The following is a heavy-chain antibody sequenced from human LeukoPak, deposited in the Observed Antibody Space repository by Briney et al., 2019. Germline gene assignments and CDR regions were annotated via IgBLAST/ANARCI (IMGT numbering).Heavy chain of an antibody. CDR2: ISGSGGST. CDR3: TKGSNPMVRGEDYFDY. Sequence: GGSLRLSCAACGFTFSSYAMSWVRQAPGKGLEWVSAISGSGGSTYYADSVKGRFTISRDNSKNTLYLQMNSLRAEDTAVYYCTKGSNPMVRGEDYFDYWGQGTLVTVSS. D-gene: IGHD3-10*01. CDR1: GFTFSSYA. J-gene: IGHJ4*02. V-gene: IGHV3-23*01.